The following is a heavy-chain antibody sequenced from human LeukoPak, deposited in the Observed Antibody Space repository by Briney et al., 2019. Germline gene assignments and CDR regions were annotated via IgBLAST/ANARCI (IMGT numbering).Heavy chain of an antibody. CDR2: INAVNGDT. V-gene: IGHV1-3*01. CDR1: GYSFTSYA. D-gene: IGHD3-9*01. CDR3: AREPYYDILSGPDYYYGMDV. J-gene: IGHJ6*04. Sequence: AAVKVSRMASGYSFTSYAMHWVRQAPGQRLEWMGWINAVNGDTKSSQKLQGTVTLTRDTSASTAYMELSSLRSEDTAVYYCAREPYYDILSGPDYYYGMDVWGKGTTVTVSS.